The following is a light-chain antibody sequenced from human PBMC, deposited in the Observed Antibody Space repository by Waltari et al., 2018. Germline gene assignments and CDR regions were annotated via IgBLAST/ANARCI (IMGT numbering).Light chain of an antibody. Sequence: QSALTQHASVSGSPGQPLTLSCTGTSLDVGGYDYVSRYQQHPGKAPKLMIYDVSNRPSGVSNRFSGSKSGNAASLTISGLQAEDEADYYCSSYTTGSTLVVFGGGTKFTVL. J-gene: IGLJ2*01. CDR2: DVS. CDR1: SLDVGGYDY. CDR3: SSYTTGSTLVV. V-gene: IGLV2-14*03.